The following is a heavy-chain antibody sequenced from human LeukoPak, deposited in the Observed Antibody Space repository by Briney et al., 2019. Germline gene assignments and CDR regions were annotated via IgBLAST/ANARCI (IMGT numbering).Heavy chain of an antibody. CDR3: ARAPRPNYDFWSGYPNYYFDY. D-gene: IGHD3-3*01. J-gene: IGHJ4*02. CDR1: GGTFSSYA. V-gene: IGHV1-69*13. Sequence: SVKVSCKASGGTFSSYAISWVRQAPGQGLEWMGGIIPIFGTANYAQKFQGRVTITADESTSTAYMELSSLRSEDTAVYYCARAPRPNYDFWSGYPNYYFDYWGQGTLVTVSS. CDR2: IIPIFGTA.